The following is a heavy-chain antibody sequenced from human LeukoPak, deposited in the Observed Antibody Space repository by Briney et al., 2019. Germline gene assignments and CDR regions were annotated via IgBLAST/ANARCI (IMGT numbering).Heavy chain of an antibody. CDR3: ARTITVIKRYFDF. CDR1: GGSISSTIYY. J-gene: IGHJ4*02. D-gene: IGHD3-22*01. Sequence: SETLSLTCTASGGSISSTIYYWGWIRQPPGKGLEWIGSIDYSGSTYYNPSLKSRVTISVDTSKNQFSLNLSSVTAADTAVYYCARTITVIKRYFDFWGQGTLVTVSS. CDR2: IDYSGST. V-gene: IGHV4-39*01.